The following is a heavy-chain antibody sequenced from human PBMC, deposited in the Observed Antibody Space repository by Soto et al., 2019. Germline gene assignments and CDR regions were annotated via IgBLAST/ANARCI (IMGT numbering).Heavy chain of an antibody. CDR3: ARGSGGDSSGYYNYYYGIDV. Sequence: SETLSLTCTVSGGSISSGGYYWSWIRQHPGKGLEWIGYIYYSGSTYYNPSLKSRVTITVDTSKNQFYLKPSSVTAADTAVYYYARGSGGDSSGYYNYYYGIDVWGQGTMVTVSS. CDR1: GGSISSGGYY. CDR2: IYYSGST. V-gene: IGHV4-31*03. D-gene: IGHD3-22*01. J-gene: IGHJ6*02.